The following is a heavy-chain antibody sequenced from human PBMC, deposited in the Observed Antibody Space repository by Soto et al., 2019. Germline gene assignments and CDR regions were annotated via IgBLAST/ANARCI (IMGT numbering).Heavy chain of an antibody. CDR1: AFTSSNAW. J-gene: IGHJ6*02. V-gene: IGHV3-15*01. Sequence: EVQLVESGGGLVKPGGSLRLSCAASAFTSSNAWMTWVRQAPGKGLEWIGRIKSKNDGGTTDYAAPVKGRFTSSRDDSKNTLSLPMNSLKIDDTGVYYCTNGSGPGAGCGMNVWGQGTTVIVSS. CDR2: IKSKNDGGTT. D-gene: IGHD3-10*01. CDR3: TNGSGPGAGCGMNV.